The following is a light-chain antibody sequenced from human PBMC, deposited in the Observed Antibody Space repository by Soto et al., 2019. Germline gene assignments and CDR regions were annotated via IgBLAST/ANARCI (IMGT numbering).Light chain of an antibody. CDR3: QQYGSTPLT. V-gene: IGKV3-20*01. CDR2: DAS. CDR1: QSVGTNY. Sequence: EIVMTQSPGTLSLSPGERATLSCRASQSVGTNYLVWYQQKPGQAPRFLMYDASTRATGIPDRFSGSGSGTDFNLTISRLEPEDVAVYYCQQYGSTPLTFGGGTKVEIK. J-gene: IGKJ4*01.